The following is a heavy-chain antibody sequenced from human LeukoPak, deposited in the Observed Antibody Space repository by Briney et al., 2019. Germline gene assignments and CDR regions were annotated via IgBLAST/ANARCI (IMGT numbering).Heavy chain of an antibody. J-gene: IGHJ4*02. D-gene: IGHD6-13*01. V-gene: IGHV4-39*01. CDR3: ARHAGSSWYRRFDY. CDR1: GGSIRSSSYY. CDR2: IYYSGSS. Sequence: PSETLSLTCTVSGGSIRSSSYYWGWIRQSPGKGLEWIGNIYYSGSSSYNPSLKSRVTISVDTSKNQFSLKLSSVTAADTAVYYCARHAGSSWYRRFDYWGQGTLVTVSS.